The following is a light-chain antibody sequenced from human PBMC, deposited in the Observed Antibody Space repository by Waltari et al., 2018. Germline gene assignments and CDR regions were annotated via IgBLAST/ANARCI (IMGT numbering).Light chain of an antibody. Sequence: DIVLTQSPDSLAVSLDERAIINCRSSRSLWHNSDNKNYLGWYQQKPGQPPRVLISWASTRASGVPERFSATGSGTDFTLTISSLQADDVAVYYCQQYYGIPYTFGQGTKLEIK. J-gene: IGKJ2*01. CDR1: RSLWHNSDNKNY. V-gene: IGKV4-1*01. CDR2: WAS. CDR3: QQYYGIPYT.